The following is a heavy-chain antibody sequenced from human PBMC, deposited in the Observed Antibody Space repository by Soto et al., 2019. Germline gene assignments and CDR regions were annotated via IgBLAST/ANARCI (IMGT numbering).Heavy chain of an antibody. CDR3: AKDRAHWNVPYYFDY. D-gene: IGHD1-1*01. V-gene: IGHV3-23*01. CDR1: GFTFSSYA. Sequence: EVQLLESGGGLVQPGGSLRLSCAASGFTFSSYAMSWVRQAPGKGLEWVSAISGSGGSTYYADSVKGRFTISRDNSKNTLNLQMNSLRAEDTAVYYCAKDRAHWNVPYYFDYWGQGTLVTVSS. CDR2: ISGSGGST. J-gene: IGHJ4*02.